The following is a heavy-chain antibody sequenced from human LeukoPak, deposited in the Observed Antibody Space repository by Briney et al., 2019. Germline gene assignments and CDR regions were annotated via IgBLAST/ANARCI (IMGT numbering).Heavy chain of an antibody. CDR3: AKWGTMVRGVFDAFDI. V-gene: IGHV4-61*02. J-gene: IGHJ3*02. CDR2: IYTSGST. CDR1: GGSISSGSYY. D-gene: IGHD3-10*01. Sequence: SETLSLTCTVSGGSISSGSYYWSWIRQPAGKGLEWIGRIYTSGSTNYNPSLKSRVTISVDTSKNQFSLKLSSVTAADTAVYYCAKWGTMVRGVFDAFDIWGQGTMVTVSS.